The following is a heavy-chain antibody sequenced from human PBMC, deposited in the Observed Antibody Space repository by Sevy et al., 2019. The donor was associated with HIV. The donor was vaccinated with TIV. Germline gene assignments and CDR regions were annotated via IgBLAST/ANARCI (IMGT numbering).Heavy chain of an antibody. CDR2: IVVGSGNT. D-gene: IGHD3-3*01. J-gene: IGHJ6*02. Sequence: ASVKVSCKASGFTFSGSALQWVRQARGQRLEWIGWIVVGSGNTKYAPQFQERVTFIRDMSTSTADMELSSLRSEETAVYYCAADNGSGYIGGGTYYYGMNVWGQGTTVTFSS. CDR3: AADNGSGYIGGGTYYYGMNV. V-gene: IGHV1-58*01. CDR1: GFTFSGSA.